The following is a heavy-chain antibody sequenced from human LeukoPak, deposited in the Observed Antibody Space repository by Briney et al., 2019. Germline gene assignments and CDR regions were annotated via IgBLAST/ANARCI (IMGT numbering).Heavy chain of an antibody. CDR3: ARASGYNYNFDY. V-gene: IGHV1-2*02. CDR1: GYIFTGYY. D-gene: IGHD5-24*01. Sequence: GASVKVSCKASGYIFTGYYMHWVRQAPGQGLEWMGWINPNSGGTNYAQKFQGRVTVTRDTSFNTAFMELSRLRSDDTAVYYCARASGYNYNFDYWGQGTLVTVSS. CDR2: INPNSGGT. J-gene: IGHJ4*02.